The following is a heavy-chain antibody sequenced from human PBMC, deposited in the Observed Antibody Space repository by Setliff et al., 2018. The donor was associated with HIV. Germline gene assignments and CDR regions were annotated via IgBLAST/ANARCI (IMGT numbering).Heavy chain of an antibody. J-gene: IGHJ4*02. CDR2: ISAYNGHT. Sequence: ASVKVSCKASGYTFTTFGISWVRQAPGQGLEWMGWISAYNGHTNYAQKFQGRVTMTTDTSTSTVYMELSSLRSEDTAVYYCAREPSGSGDYFYFDYWGQGTLVTVSS. CDR1: GYTFTTFG. D-gene: IGHD1-26*01. CDR3: AREPSGSGDYFYFDY. V-gene: IGHV1-18*01.